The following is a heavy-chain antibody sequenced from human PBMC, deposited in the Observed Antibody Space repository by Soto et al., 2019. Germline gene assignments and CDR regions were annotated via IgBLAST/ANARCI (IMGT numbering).Heavy chain of an antibody. V-gene: IGHV4-31*01. D-gene: IGHD1-7*01. CDR2: IYYSGST. CDR1: GGSISSGGYY. CDR3: ARHGDWNYAAWFDP. J-gene: IGHJ5*02. Sequence: SETLSLTCTVSGGSISSGGYYWSWIRQHPGKGLEWIGYIYYSGSTYYSPSFQGQVTISADKSISTAYLQWSSLKASDTAMYYCARHGDWNYAAWFDPWGQGTLVTVSS.